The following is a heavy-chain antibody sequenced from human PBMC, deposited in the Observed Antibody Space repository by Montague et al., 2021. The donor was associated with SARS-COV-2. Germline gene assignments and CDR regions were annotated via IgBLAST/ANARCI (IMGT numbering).Heavy chain of an antibody. CDR2: MNSDGSSR. Sequence: SLRLSCAASGFTFSSYWMHWVRQAPGQGLVWVSHMNSDGSSRGYADAVRGRFTISRDNAKNTLYLEMSSLRAEDTAVYYCTKGGYYRFDAFDIWGQGTMVTVSS. D-gene: IGHD3-3*01. V-gene: IGHV3-74*01. J-gene: IGHJ3*02. CDR1: GFTFSSYW. CDR3: TKGGYYRFDAFDI.